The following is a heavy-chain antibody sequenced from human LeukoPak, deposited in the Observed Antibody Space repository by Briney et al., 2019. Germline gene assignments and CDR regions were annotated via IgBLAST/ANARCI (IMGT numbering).Heavy chain of an antibody. CDR2: KH. J-gene: IGHJ5*02. CDR3: AKDRTGTTGRDWSDP. Sequence: GGSLRLSCAASGFTSSNYGMSWVRQPPGKGLEWVSAKHILRRLREGPVHHLQRQFQEHAVSANEQPESRDTAVYYCAKDRTGTTGRDWSDPWGQGTLVTVSS. CDR1: GFTSSNYG. D-gene: IGHD1-1*01. V-gene: IGHV3-23*01.